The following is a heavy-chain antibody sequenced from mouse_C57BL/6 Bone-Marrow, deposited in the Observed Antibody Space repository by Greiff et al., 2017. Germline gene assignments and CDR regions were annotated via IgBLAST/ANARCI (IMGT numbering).Heavy chain of an antibody. Sequence: QVQLQQPGAELVRPGTSVKLSCKASGYTFTSYWMHWVKQRPGQGLEWIGVIDPSDSYTNYNQKFKGKATLTVDTSSSTAYMQLSSLTSEDSAVYYCARKGLDFDDWGQGTTLTVSS. CDR3: ARKGLDFDD. J-gene: IGHJ2*01. CDR2: IDPSDSYT. CDR1: GYTFTSYW. D-gene: IGHD2-13*01. V-gene: IGHV1-59*01.